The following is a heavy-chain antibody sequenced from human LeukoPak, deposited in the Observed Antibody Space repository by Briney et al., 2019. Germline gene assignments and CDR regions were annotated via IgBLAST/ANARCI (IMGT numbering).Heavy chain of an antibody. Sequence: ASVKVSCKASGYTFTGYYMHWVRQVPGQGLEWMGWINPNSGGTNYAQKFQGRFSMTRDTSTSTAYMELSRLRSDDTAVYYCAGGGDTAMVNYYYYGMDVWGQGTTVTVSS. CDR2: INPNSGGT. J-gene: IGHJ6*02. CDR3: AGGGDTAMVNYYYYGMDV. D-gene: IGHD5-18*01. CDR1: GYTFTGYY. V-gene: IGHV1-2*02.